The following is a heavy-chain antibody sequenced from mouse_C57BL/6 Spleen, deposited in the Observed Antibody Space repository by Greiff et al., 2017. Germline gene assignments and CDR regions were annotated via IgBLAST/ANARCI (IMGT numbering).Heavy chain of an antibody. CDR1: GFTFSDFY. J-gene: IGHJ1*03. CDR2: SRNKANDYTT. Sequence: EVHLVESGGGLVQSGRSLRLSCATSGFTFSDFYMEWVRQAPGKGLEWIAASRNKANDYTTEYSASVKGRFIVSRDTSPSILYLQMNALRAEDTAIYYCARDAYYYGSSWYFDVWGTGTTVTVSS. V-gene: IGHV7-1*01. D-gene: IGHD1-1*01. CDR3: ARDAYYYGSSWYFDV.